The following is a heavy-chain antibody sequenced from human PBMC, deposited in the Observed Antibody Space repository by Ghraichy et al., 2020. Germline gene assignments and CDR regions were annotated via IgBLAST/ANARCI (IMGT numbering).Heavy chain of an antibody. CDR3: ARDPEIRYYGSRGGEGGMDV. Sequence: GGSLRLSCAASGFTFSSYWMSWVRQAPGKGLEWVANIKQDGSEKYYVDSVKGRFTISRDNAKNSLYLQMNSLRAEDTAVYYCARDPEIRYYGSRGGEGGMDVWGQGTTVTVSS. J-gene: IGHJ6*02. V-gene: IGHV3-7*01. CDR1: GFTFSSYW. CDR2: IKQDGSEK. D-gene: IGHD3-10*01.